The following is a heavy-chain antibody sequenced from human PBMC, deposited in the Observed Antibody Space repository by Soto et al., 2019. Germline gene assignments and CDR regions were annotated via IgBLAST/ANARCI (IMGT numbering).Heavy chain of an antibody. CDR2: IIPIFGTA. Sequence: QVQLVQSGAEVKKPGSSVKVSCKASGGTFSSYAISWVRQAPGQGIEWMGGIIPIFGTANYAQKLQGRVTITADESTSPAYMGLSSLRSEDTAVYYCARVSESANWFDPWGQGTLVTVSS. CDR1: GGTFSSYA. J-gene: IGHJ5*02. V-gene: IGHV1-69*01. CDR3: ARVSESANWFDP.